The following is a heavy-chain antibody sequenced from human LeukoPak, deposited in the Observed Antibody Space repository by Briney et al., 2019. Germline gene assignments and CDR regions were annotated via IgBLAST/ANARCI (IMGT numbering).Heavy chain of an antibody. J-gene: IGHJ4*02. Sequence: GGSLRLSCAASGFTFSSYSMNWVRQAPGKGLDWVSYISSSSSTIYYADSVKGRFTISRDNAKNSLYLQMNSLRAEDTAVYYCARGGGSYSGDYWGQGTLVTVSS. CDR1: GFTFSSYS. D-gene: IGHD1-26*01. V-gene: IGHV3-48*01. CDR2: ISSSSSTI. CDR3: ARGGGSYSGDY.